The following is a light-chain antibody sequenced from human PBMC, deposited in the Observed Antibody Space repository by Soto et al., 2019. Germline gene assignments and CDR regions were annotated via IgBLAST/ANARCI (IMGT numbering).Light chain of an antibody. CDR2: DAS. J-gene: IGKJ1*01. Sequence: EIVLTQSPGTLSLSPGERATLSCRASQSVRKNYLAWYQHKPGQAPRLLIWDASNRATGSPDRFSGSGSGKDFTLTISRQEPEDFAVYYCQQCGTSPLTFGQGTKVDIK. CDR1: QSVRKNY. V-gene: IGKV3-20*01. CDR3: QQCGTSPLT.